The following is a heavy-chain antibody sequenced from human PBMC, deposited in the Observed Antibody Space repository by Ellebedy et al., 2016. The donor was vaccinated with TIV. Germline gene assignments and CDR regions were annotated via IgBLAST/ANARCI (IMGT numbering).Heavy chain of an antibody. CDR2: LYYSGST. CDR1: GGSISSHY. V-gene: IGHV4-59*11. Sequence: MPGGSLRLSCTVSGGSISSHYWSWIRQPPGKGLEWIGYLYYSGSTNYNPSLRSRVTISVDTSKNQFSLNLISVTAADTAVYYCATSGAIAPGYFDLWGQGTLVTVSS. CDR3: ATSGAIAPGYFDL. D-gene: IGHD6-25*01. J-gene: IGHJ5*02.